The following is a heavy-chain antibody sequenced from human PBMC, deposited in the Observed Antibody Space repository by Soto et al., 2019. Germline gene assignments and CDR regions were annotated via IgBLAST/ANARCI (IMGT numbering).Heavy chain of an antibody. V-gene: IGHV3-23*01. CDR2: ISGSGGST. CDR1: GFTFSSYA. D-gene: IGHD3-22*01. CDR3: TTDSYSTIIIVRFDY. J-gene: IGHJ4*01. Sequence: LRLSCAASGFTFSSYAMSWVRQAPGKGLEWVSAISGSGGSTYYADSVKGRFTISRDNSKNTLYLQMNSLRAEDTAVYYCTTDSYSTIIIVRFDYWGHGTLVTVSS.